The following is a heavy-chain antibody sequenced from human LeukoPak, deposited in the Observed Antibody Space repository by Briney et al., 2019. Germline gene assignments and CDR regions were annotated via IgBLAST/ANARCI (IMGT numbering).Heavy chain of an antibody. V-gene: IGHV4-31*03. D-gene: IGHD3-16*01. Sequence: PSETLSLTCTVSGGSISSGGYYWSWIRQHPGKGLEWIGYIYYSGSTYYNPSLKSRVTISVDTSKNQFSLKLSSVTAADTAVYYCATPPQVWGNPLGYYYYGMDVWGQGTTVTVSS. CDR2: IYYSGST. CDR1: GGSISSGGYY. CDR3: ATPPQVWGNPLGYYYYGMDV. J-gene: IGHJ6*02.